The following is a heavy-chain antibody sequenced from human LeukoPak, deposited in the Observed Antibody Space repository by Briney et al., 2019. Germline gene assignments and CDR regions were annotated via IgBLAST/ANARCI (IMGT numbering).Heavy chain of an antibody. CDR3: ARANPHVDTAMSLDY. J-gene: IGHJ4*02. V-gene: IGHV4-59*01. CDR1: GGSISSYY. Sequence: SETLSLTCTVSGGSISSYYWSWIRQPPGKGLEWIGYIYYSGSTNYNPSLKSRVTISVDTSKNQFSLKLSSVTAADTAVYYCARANPHVDTAMSLDYWGQGTLVTVYS. CDR2: IYYSGST. D-gene: IGHD5-18*01.